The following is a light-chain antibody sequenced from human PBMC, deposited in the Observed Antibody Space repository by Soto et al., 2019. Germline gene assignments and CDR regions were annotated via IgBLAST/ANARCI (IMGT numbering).Light chain of an antibody. Sequence: QSVLTQPPSASGSPGQSVTISCTGTSSDVGGYNFVSWYRQYPGKAPPLIIYEVTKRPSGFPDRFSGSKSGNTASLTVSGLQAEDEADYYCSSYAATNNYVFGSGTKVTVL. CDR2: EVT. CDR3: SSYAATNNYV. J-gene: IGLJ1*01. CDR1: SSDVGGYNF. V-gene: IGLV2-8*01.